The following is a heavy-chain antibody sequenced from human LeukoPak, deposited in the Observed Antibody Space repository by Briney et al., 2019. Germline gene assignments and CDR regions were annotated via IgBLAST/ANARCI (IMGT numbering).Heavy chain of an antibody. V-gene: IGHV3-11*01. J-gene: IGHJ4*02. CDR1: GFTFSDYY. Sequence: GGSLRLSCAASGFTFSDYYMSWIRQASGKGLEWVSCISSSGSAMYYADSVKGRFTISRDNAKNSLYLQMNSLRAEDTAVYYCARDKSGSYPDYWGQGTLVTVSS. CDR2: ISSSGSAM. D-gene: IGHD1-26*01. CDR3: ARDKSGSYPDY.